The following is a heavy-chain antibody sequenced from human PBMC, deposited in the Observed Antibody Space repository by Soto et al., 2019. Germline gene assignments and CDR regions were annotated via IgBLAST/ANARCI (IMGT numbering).Heavy chain of an antibody. CDR3: ARAISGYVT. Sequence: QVQLVQSGAEVKKTGASVKVSCKASGITSTTYAIHWVRQAPGQGLEWMGWINTGNGNTRNSQRFLGRVSLTTNTSASTASMDLSSLTSEDTAVYYCARAISGYVTWGQGTLITVSS. D-gene: IGHD5-12*01. V-gene: IGHV1-3*04. CDR2: INTGNGNT. J-gene: IGHJ5*02. CDR1: GITSTTYA.